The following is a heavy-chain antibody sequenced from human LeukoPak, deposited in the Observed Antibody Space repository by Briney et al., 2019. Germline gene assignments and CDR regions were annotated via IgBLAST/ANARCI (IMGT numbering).Heavy chain of an antibody. CDR1: GYTFTSYY. CDR2: INPSGGST. J-gene: IGHJ5*02. V-gene: IGHV1-46*01. D-gene: IGHD5-18*01. Sequence: ASVKVSCTASGYTFTSYYMHWVRQAPGQGLEWMGIINPSGGSTSYAQKFQGRVTMTRDTSTSTVYMELSSLRSEDTAVYYCARSIPRGYSYGYLNWFDPWGQGTLVTVSS. CDR3: ARSIPRGYSYGYLNWFDP.